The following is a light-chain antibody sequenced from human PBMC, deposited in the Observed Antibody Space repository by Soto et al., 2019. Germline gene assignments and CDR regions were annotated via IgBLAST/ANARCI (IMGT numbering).Light chain of an antibody. V-gene: IGLV2-14*01. CDR1: SSDVGAYNY. CDR2: DVS. Sequence: QSALTQPASVSGSPGQSIAISCTGTSSDVGAYNYVSWYQQHPGKAPKLMIYDVSNRPSGVSIRFSGSKSGNTASLTISGLQAEDEADYSCNSYTSSSTYVFGTGTKVTVL. CDR3: NSYTSSSTYV. J-gene: IGLJ1*01.